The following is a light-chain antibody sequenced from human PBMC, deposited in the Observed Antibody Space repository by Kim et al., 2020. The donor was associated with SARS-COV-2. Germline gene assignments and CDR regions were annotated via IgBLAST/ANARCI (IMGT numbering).Light chain of an antibody. J-gene: IGLJ3*02. V-gene: IGLV3-21*04. Sequence: APGKTAWITGGRNDIGSESVHWFQQRTGQAPVVVIYYDRDRPSGIPERFSGSNSGNTATLTISRVEAGDEADYYCQIWDSDIEQWVFGGGTRLTVL. CDR2: YDR. CDR3: QIWDSDIEQWV. CDR1: DIGSES.